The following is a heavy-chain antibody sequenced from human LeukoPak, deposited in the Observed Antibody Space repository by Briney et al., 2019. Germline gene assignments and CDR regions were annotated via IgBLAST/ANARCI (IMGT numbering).Heavy chain of an antibody. J-gene: IGHJ6*03. D-gene: IGHD1-1*01. CDR3: ARYKDYYYYMDV. CDR2: IYYSGST. CDR1: GYSISSGYY. V-gene: IGHV4-61*01. Sequence: SETLSLTCTVSGYSISSGYYWSWIRPPPGKGLEWIGYIYYSGSTNYNPSLKSRVTISVDTSKNQFSLKLSSVTAADTAVYYCARYKDYYYYMDVWGKGTTVTISS.